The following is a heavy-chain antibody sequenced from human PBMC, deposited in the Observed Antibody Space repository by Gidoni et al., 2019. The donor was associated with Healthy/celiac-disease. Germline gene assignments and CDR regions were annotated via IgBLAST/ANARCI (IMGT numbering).Heavy chain of an antibody. CDR1: GFTVSSNY. V-gene: IGHV3-53*01. Sequence: EVQLVESGGGLIQPGGSLRLSCAASGFTVSSNYMSWVGQAPGKGLEWFSVICSGGSKYYADSVEGRFTISRDNSKNTLYLQMNRLRAEDTAVYYCAREGYSRYFDYWGQGTLVTVSS. J-gene: IGHJ4*02. CDR2: ICSGGSK. D-gene: IGHD3-22*01. CDR3: AREGYSRYFDY.